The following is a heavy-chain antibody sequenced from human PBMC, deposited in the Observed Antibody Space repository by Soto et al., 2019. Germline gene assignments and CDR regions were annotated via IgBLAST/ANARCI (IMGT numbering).Heavy chain of an antibody. Sequence: EVQLVESGGGLVKPGGSLRLSCAASGFTFSSYSMNWVRQAPGKGLEWVSSISSSSSYIYYADSVKGRFTISRDNAKNSLYLQMNSLRAEDTAVYYCAREVTVNTVSSPYYYYYGMDVWGQGPTVTVSS. CDR2: ISSSSSYI. CDR3: AREVTVNTVSSPYYYYYGMDV. J-gene: IGHJ6*02. D-gene: IGHD4-17*01. V-gene: IGHV3-21*01. CDR1: GFTFSSYS.